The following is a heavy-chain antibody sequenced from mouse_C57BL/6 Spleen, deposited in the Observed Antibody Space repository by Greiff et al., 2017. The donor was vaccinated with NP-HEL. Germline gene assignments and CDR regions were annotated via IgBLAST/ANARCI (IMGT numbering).Heavy chain of an antibody. J-gene: IGHJ3*01. CDR3: ARSGGTTVVAKDWFAY. D-gene: IGHD1-1*01. Sequence: QVQLQQPGTELVKPGASVKLSCKASGYTFTSYWMHWVKQRPGQGLEWIGNINPSNGGTNYNEKFKSKATLTVEKSSSTAYMQLSSLTSEDSAVYYCARSGGTTVVAKDWFAYWGQGTLVTVSA. V-gene: IGHV1-53*01. CDR2: INPSNGGT. CDR1: GYTFTSYW.